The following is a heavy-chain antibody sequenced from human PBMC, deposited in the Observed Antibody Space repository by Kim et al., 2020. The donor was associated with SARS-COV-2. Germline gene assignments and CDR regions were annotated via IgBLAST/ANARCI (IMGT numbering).Heavy chain of an antibody. V-gene: IGHV3-11*05. CDR2: SYT. CDR3: ARDINPDY. J-gene: IGHJ4*02. D-gene: IGHD3-10*01. Sequence: SYTNYADSVKGRFTISRDNAKNSLYLQMNSLRAEDTAVYYCARDINPDYWGQGTLVTVSS.